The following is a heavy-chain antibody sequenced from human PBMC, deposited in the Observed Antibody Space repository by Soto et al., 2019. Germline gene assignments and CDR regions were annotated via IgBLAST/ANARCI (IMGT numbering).Heavy chain of an antibody. CDR1: GFTFSDYY. CDR3: ARDADILTGSDAFDI. V-gene: IGHV3-11*05. Sequence: QVQLVESGGGLVKPGGSLRLSCAASGFTFSDYYMSWIRQAPGKGLEWGSYISSSNTYTNYADSVKGRFTISRDNAKNSLYLQMNSLRAEDTAVYYCARDADILTGSDAFDIWGQGTMVTVSS. D-gene: IGHD3-9*01. J-gene: IGHJ3*02. CDR2: ISSSNTYT.